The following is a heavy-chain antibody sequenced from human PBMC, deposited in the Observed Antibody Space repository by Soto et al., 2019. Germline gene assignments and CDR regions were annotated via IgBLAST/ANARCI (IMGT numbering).Heavy chain of an antibody. CDR2: IYPGDSDT. CDR3: ARSYSGDYEYYFDY. V-gene: IGHV5-51*01. J-gene: IGHJ4*02. Sequence: PGESLKISCEGSEYSFTNYWIGWVRQMPGKGLEWMGIIYPGDSDTSYSPSFQGRVTISADKSISTAYLQWSTLKASDTAIYYCARSYSGDYEYYFDYWGQGTLVTVSS. D-gene: IGHD4-17*01. CDR1: EYSFTNYW.